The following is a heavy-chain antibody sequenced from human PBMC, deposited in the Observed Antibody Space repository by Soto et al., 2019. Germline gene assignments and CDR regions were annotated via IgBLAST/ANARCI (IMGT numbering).Heavy chain of an antibody. Sequence: PVGSLRLSCAASGFTFSSYGMHWVRQAPGKGLEWVAVISYDGSNKYYADSVKGRFTISRDNSKNTLYLQMNSLRAEDTAVYYCAKDGYYYDSSAYSHYYYYGMDVWGQGTTVTVS. D-gene: IGHD3-22*01. CDR3: AKDGYYYDSSAYSHYYYYGMDV. J-gene: IGHJ6*02. V-gene: IGHV3-30*18. CDR2: ISYDGSNK. CDR1: GFTFSSYG.